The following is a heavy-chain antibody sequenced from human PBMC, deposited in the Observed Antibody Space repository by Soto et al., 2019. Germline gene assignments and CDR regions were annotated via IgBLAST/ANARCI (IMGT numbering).Heavy chain of an antibody. Sequence: QLHLVQSGAVVKKPGASVTVSCSASGYPVTAYYMHWVRQAPGRGLEWMGGINPATGAAKYTQTFQGRVTMTRAPSTSTVFMELSGLTSEDTAGFYGARGGGVGVAGSAAFDMWGQGTLVTVSS. CDR1: GYPVTAYY. J-gene: IGHJ3*02. CDR3: ARGGGVGVAGSAAFDM. V-gene: IGHV1-2*02. CDR2: INPATGAA. D-gene: IGHD3-3*01.